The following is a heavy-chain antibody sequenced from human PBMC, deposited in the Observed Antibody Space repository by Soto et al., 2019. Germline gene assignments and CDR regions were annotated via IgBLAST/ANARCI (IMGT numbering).Heavy chain of an antibody. CDR3: ARYEETEYFQH. D-gene: IGHD3-3*01. V-gene: IGHV4-59*01. Sequence: QVQLQESGPGLVKPSETLSLTCTVSGGSISSYYWSWIRQPPGKGLEWIGYIYYGGSTNYNPSLKSRVTISVDTSKNQFSLKLSSVTAADTAVYYCARYEETEYFQHWGQGTLVTVSS. CDR1: GGSISSYY. CDR2: IYYGGST. J-gene: IGHJ1*01.